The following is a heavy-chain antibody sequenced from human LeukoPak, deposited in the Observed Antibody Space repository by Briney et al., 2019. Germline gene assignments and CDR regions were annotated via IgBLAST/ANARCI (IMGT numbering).Heavy chain of an antibody. CDR2: PDINIDHM. J-gene: IGHJ4*02. CDR1: IFTCSDYC. V-gene: IGHV3-21*01. Sequence: PAVPVRLSCAACIFTCSDYCMICLRHAPGEGRVRPAYPDINIDHMYYAYSMRGGFTISRDNAKNSLFLQMNSLRAEATAVYYCARLRRNSDRSDFFYYYDHWGQGTLVTVSS. CDR3: ARLRRNSDRSDFFYYYDH. D-gene: IGHD3-22*01.